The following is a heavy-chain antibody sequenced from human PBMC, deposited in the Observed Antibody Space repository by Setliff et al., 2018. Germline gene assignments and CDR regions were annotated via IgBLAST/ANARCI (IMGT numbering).Heavy chain of an antibody. CDR3: ARVEITMVRGVIAADAFDI. CDR2: IYYSGST. V-gene: IGHV4-30-4*08. CDR1: GGSISSGDYY. D-gene: IGHD3-10*01. Sequence: SETLSLTCTVSGGSISSGDYYWSWIRQPPGKGLEWIGYIYYSGSTYYNPSLKSRVTISVDTSKNQFSLKLSSVTAADTAVYHCARVEITMVRGVIAADAFDIWGQGTMVTVSS. J-gene: IGHJ3*02.